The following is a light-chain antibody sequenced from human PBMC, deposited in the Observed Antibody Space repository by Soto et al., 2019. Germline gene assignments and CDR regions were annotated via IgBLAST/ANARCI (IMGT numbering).Light chain of an antibody. J-gene: IGLJ1*01. Sequence: QSVLTQPASVSGSPGQSITISCTGTSSDVGSYNLVSWYQQHPGKAPKLMIYEGSKRPSGVSNRFSGSKSGDTASLTISGLQAEDEADYYCCSYAGSSTHVFGTGTKATVL. CDR1: SSDVGSYNL. CDR3: CSYAGSSTHV. CDR2: EGS. V-gene: IGLV2-23*01.